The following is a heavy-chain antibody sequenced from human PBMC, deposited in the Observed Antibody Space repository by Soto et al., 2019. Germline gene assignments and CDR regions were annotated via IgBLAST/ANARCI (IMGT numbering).Heavy chain of an antibody. CDR1: GFTFSSYA. D-gene: IGHD6-13*01. V-gene: IGHV3-23*01. J-gene: IGHJ4*02. CDR2: ISGRGGTT. Sequence: PGRSLRLSCAASGFTFSSYAMSWVRQAPGKGLEWVSAISGRGGTTYYADSVKGRFTISRDNSKNSLNLQMNSLRTEDTAVYYCASGSPRRIAAAGGPGIHFDYWGQGTLVTVSS. CDR3: ASGSPRRIAAAGGPGIHFDY.